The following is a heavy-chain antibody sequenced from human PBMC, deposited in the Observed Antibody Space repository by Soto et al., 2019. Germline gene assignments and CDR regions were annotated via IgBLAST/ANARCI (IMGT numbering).Heavy chain of an antibody. D-gene: IGHD3-16*02. Sequence: SETLSLTCSVSGGYISGSNYYWGWIRQSPGKGLEWIGSIYHTGETYYKSSLKSRVTISVDTSKNQFYLQLRSLTAADTAVYYCASKGYRIWGQGTQVTVSS. CDR2: IYHTGET. CDR1: GGYISGSNYY. J-gene: IGHJ1*01. V-gene: IGHV4-39*01. CDR3: ASKGYRI.